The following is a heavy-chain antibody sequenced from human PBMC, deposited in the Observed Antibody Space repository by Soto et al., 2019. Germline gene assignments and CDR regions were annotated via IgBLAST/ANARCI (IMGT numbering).Heavy chain of an antibody. CDR1: GGSISSGGYY. D-gene: IGHD3-9*01. CDR3: ARTYDILTGYYMAYYFDY. Sequence: SETLSLTCTVSGGSISSGGYYWSWIRQHPGKGLEWIGYIYYSGSTYYNPSLKSRVTISVDTSKNQFSLKLSSVTAADTAVYYCARTYDILTGYYMAYYFDYWGQGTLVTVSS. V-gene: IGHV4-31*03. J-gene: IGHJ4*02. CDR2: IYYSGST.